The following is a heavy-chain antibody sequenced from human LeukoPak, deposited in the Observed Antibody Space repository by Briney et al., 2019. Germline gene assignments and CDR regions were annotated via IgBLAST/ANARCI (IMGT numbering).Heavy chain of an antibody. CDR1: GFTFRNYA. Sequence: GGSLRLSCAASGFTFRNYAIHWARQAPGKGLECVAFISYDGGVTYYADSVKGRFTISRDNSKSTVYLHMNSLRAEDTAVYYCARDLSEKYSLDYWGQGTLVTVSS. J-gene: IGHJ4*02. CDR2: ISYDGGVT. V-gene: IGHV3-30-3*01. D-gene: IGHD2/OR15-2a*01. CDR3: ARDLSEKYSLDY.